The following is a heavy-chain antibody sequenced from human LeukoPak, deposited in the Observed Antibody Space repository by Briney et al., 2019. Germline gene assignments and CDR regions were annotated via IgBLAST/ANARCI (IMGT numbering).Heavy chain of an antibody. CDR1: GYTFTSYG. J-gene: IGHJ4*02. V-gene: IGHV1-18*01. D-gene: IGHD3-9*01. CDR3: ARDFEDRAGIFEY. Sequence: ASVKVSCKASGYTFTSYGISWVRQAPGQGLEWMGWISAYNGNTNYAQKLQGRVTMTTDTSTSTVYMELSSLRSEDTAVYYCARDFEDRAGIFEYWGQGTLVTVSS. CDR2: ISAYNGNT.